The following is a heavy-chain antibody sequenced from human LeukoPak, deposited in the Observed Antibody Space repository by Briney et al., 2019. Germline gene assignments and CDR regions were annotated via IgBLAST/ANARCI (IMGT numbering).Heavy chain of an antibody. CDR3: AREAHAYFDY. CDR2: IYYSGST. CDR1: GGSISSYY. Sequence: SETLSLTCTVSGGSISSYYWGWIRQPPGKGLEWIGSIYYSGSTYYNPSLKSRVTISVDTSKNQFSLKLSSVTAADTAVYYCAREAHAYFDYWGQGTLVTVSS. V-gene: IGHV4-39*07. J-gene: IGHJ4*02.